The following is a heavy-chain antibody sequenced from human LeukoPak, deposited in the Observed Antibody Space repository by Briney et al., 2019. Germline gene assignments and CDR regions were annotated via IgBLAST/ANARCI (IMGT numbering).Heavy chain of an antibody. V-gene: IGHV4-4*02. J-gene: IGHJ4*02. CDR3: ARGGSSNWTPFDY. CDR2: IYHSGTT. CDR1: GGSISSTNW. D-gene: IGHD6-13*01. Sequence: SETLSLTCAVSGGSISSTNWWSWVRQPPGKGLEWIGEIYHSGTTNYNPSLKSRVTISVGKSRKHFSLKLNSVTAADTAVYYCARGGSSNWTPFDYWGQGAPVTVPS.